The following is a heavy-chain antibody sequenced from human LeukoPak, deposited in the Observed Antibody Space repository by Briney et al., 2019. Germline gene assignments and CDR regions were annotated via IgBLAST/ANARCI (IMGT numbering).Heavy chain of an antibody. J-gene: IGHJ4*02. Sequence: GGSLRLSCAASGFTVSTNYMSWVRQAPGKGLEWVSVIYSGDTTFYADSVRGKFTISRDNSKNTLYLQMNSLRAEDTAVYYCARDSSSYYFDYWGQGTLVTVSS. D-gene: IGHD6-6*01. CDR1: GFTVSTNY. CDR3: ARDSSSYYFDY. V-gene: IGHV3-66*01. CDR2: IYSGDTT.